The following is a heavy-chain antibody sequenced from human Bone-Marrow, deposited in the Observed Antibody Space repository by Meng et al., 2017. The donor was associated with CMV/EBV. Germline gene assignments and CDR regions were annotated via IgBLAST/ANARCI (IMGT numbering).Heavy chain of an antibody. Sequence: GESLKISCAASGFTFSSYWMSWVRQAPGKGLEWVANIKQDGSEKYYVDSVKGRFTISRDNAKNSLYLQMNSLRAEDTALYYCARGPPGYCSSTSCYGGYFDYWGQGTLVTVSS. J-gene: IGHJ4*02. D-gene: IGHD2-2*01. CDR2: IKQDGSEK. CDR3: ARGPPGYCSSTSCYGGYFDY. CDR1: GFTFSSYW. V-gene: IGHV3-7*03.